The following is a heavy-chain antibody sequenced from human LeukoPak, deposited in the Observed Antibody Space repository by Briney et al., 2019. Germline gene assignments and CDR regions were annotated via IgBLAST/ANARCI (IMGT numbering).Heavy chain of an antibody. CDR2: INPNSGGT. V-gene: IGHV1-2*02. D-gene: IGHD2-15*01. CDR3: ARTDDLGYCRGGSCYSRV. J-gene: IGHJ4*02. Sequence: GASVKVSCKASGYTFTGYYMHWVLQAPGQGLEWMGWINPNSGGTNYAQKFQGRVTMTRDTSISTAYMELSRLRSDDTAVYYCARTDDLGYCRGGSCYSRVWGQGTLVTVSS. CDR1: GYTFTGYY.